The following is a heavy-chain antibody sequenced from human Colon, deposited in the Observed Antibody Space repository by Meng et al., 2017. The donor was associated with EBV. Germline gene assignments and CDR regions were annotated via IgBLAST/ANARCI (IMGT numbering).Heavy chain of an antibody. CDR2: IYYSGGT. J-gene: IGHJ4*02. D-gene: IGHD5-24*01. Sequence: QGEVEESGPGLVKPSQTLSLAFAVSGGPTSSGCYYWSWIRQHPGKGLEWIGYIYYSGGTYSSPSLKSRVTRSIDTSKNPFSLKLSSVTAADTAVYYCARGPSRWLQFSFDYWGQGTLVTVSS. CDR3: ARGPSRWLQFSFDY. V-gene: IGHV4-31*11. CDR1: GGPTSSGCYY.